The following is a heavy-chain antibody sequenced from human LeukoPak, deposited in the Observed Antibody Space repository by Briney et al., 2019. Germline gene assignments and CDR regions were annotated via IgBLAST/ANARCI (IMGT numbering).Heavy chain of an antibody. CDR1: GYTFTGYF. Sequence: GASVKVSCKASGYTFTGYFIHWVRQAPGQGLEWMGWINPNSGDTNYAQKFQGRVSMTRDTSTRTAYLEVSSLRSDDTAVYYCARVWDLRERPFDYWGQGTLVTVPS. CDR2: INPNSGDT. D-gene: IGHD3-16*01. J-gene: IGHJ4*02. CDR3: ARVWDLRERPFDY. V-gene: IGHV1-2*02.